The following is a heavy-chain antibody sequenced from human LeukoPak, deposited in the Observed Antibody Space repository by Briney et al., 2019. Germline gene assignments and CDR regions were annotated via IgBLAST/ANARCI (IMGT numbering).Heavy chain of an antibody. D-gene: IGHD3-22*01. J-gene: IGHJ3*02. V-gene: IGHV1-3*04. Sequence: ASVKVSCKASGYTITTYAMHWVRQAPGQRLEWMGWINTGNGNTKYSQKFQGRVTITRDTSASTAYMELSSLRSEDTAVYYCARALRPYDTKGKGDAFDIWGQGTMATVSS. CDR1: GYTITTYA. CDR3: ARALRPYDTKGKGDAFDI. CDR2: INTGNGNT.